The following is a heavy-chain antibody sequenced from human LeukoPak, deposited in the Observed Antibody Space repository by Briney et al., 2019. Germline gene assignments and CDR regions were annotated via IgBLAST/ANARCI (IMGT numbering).Heavy chain of an antibody. V-gene: IGHV3-7*01. CDR3: GRHGGAFEM. CDR1: GFTFSTYW. J-gene: IGHJ3*02. CDR2: IKQDGSET. Sequence: QPGGSLRLSCAASGFTFSTYWMSWVRQTPGVGLEWVANIKQDGSETDYADSVKGRFTISRDNAKNSLYLQMNSLRVEDTAVYYCGRHGGAFEMWGKGQWSASL.